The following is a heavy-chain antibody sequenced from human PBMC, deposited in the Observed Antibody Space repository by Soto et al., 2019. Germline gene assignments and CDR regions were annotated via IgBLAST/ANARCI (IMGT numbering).Heavy chain of an antibody. D-gene: IGHD3-3*01. V-gene: IGHV4-61*01. Sequence: SETLSLTCTVSGDSVSSDSYYWSWIRQPPGKGLEWIGYIDHKGSTTYNPSLQSRVTMSINTSENQFSLKLRSVTAADTAIYYCAREGGVLRLSNWLDPWGQGILVTVSS. CDR3: AREGGVLRLSNWLDP. J-gene: IGHJ5*02. CDR1: GDSVSSDSYY. CDR2: IDHKGST.